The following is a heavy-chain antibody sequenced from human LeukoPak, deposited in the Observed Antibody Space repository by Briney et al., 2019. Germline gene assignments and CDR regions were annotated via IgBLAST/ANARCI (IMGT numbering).Heavy chain of an antibody. Sequence: SETLSLTCTVSGGSISSYYWSWIRQPPGKGLEWIGYIYYSGSTNYNPSLKSRVTISVDTSKNQFSLKLSSVTAADTAVYYCARLGYCSGGSCYSYYYYGTDVWGQGTTVTVSS. D-gene: IGHD2-15*01. CDR2: IYYSGST. J-gene: IGHJ6*02. V-gene: IGHV4-59*08. CDR1: GGSISSYY. CDR3: ARLGYCSGGSCYSYYYYGTDV.